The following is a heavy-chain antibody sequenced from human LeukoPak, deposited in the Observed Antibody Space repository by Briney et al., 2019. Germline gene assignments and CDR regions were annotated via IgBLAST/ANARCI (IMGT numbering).Heavy chain of an antibody. V-gene: IGHV3-30*18. D-gene: IGHD3-22*01. CDR1: GFTFSSYG. CDR2: ISYDGSNE. Sequence: GRSLRLSCAASGFTFSSYGMHWVRQAPGKGLEWVAVISYDGSNEYYTDSVKGRFTISRDNSKNTLYLQMNSLRAEDTAVYYCAKVYDSSGYYYGSSPFDYWGQGTLVTVSS. J-gene: IGHJ4*02. CDR3: AKVYDSSGYYYGSSPFDY.